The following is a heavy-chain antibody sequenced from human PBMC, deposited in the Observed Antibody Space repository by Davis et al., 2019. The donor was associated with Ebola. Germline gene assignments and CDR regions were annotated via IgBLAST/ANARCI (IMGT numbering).Heavy chain of an antibody. J-gene: IGHJ4*02. Sequence: GESLKISCAASGFTFSSYAMSWVRQAPGKGLEWVSAISGSGGSTYYADSVKGRFTISRDNSKNTLYLQMNSLRAEDTAVYYCAKGSRQLGELGYWGQGTLVTVSS. CDR2: ISGSGGST. V-gene: IGHV3-23*01. D-gene: IGHD6-6*01. CDR3: AKGSRQLGELGY. CDR1: GFTFSSYA.